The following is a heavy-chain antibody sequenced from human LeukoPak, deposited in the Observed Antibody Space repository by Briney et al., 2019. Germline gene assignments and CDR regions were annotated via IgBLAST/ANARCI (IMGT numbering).Heavy chain of an antibody. D-gene: IGHD6-19*01. J-gene: IGHJ4*02. CDR1: GFTFSSYA. CDR3: AKDNRRHYTSGPNPDSLH. V-gene: IGHV3-9*01. CDR2: ISWNSGSI. Sequence: GGSLRLSCAASGFTFSSYAMSWVRQAPGKGLEWVSGISWNSGSIDYADSVKGRFTISRDNAKNSLYLQMNSLRVEDTAFYYCAKDNRRHYTSGPNPDSLHWGQGALVTVSS.